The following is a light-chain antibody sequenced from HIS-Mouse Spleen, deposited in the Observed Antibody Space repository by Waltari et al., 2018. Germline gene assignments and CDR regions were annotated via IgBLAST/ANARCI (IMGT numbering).Light chain of an antibody. CDR1: NTGSKS. CDR2: DDS. J-gene: IGLJ1*01. Sequence: SYVLTQPPSVSVAPGKTARITCGGNNTGSKSVHAYQQKPGQAPVRVVYDDSDRPSGIPERFSGSNSGNTATLTISRVEAGDEADYYCQVWDSSSDHPYVFGTGTKVTVL. V-gene: IGLV3-21*03. CDR3: QVWDSSSDHPYV.